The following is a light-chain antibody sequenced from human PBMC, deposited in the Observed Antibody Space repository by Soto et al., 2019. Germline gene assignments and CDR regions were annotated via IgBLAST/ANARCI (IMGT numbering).Light chain of an antibody. V-gene: IGLV2-8*01. CDR3: SSQGV. CDR1: SSDVGGYNY. J-gene: IGLJ1*01. CDR2: EVS. Sequence: QSVLTQPPSASGSPGQSVTISCTGTSSDVGGYNYVSWYQQHPGKAPKLMIYEVSKRPSGVPDRFSGSKSDNTASLTVSRLQAEDEADYYCSSQGVFGTGTKVTVL.